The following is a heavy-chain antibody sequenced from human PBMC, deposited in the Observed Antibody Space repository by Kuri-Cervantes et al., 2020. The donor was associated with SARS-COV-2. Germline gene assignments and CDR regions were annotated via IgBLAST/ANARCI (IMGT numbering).Heavy chain of an antibody. J-gene: IGHJ5*02. D-gene: IGHD2-2*01. Sequence: SETLSLTCTVSGYSITRAYYWGWIRQPPGKGLEWIGSIYHSGSTYYNPSLKSRVTISVDTSKNQFSLKLSSVTAADTAVYYCARDIEFFLVVPAATALGSNWFDPWGQGTLVTVSS. CDR1: GYSITRAYY. CDR2: IYHSGST. V-gene: IGHV4-38-2*02. CDR3: ARDIEFFLVVPAATALGSNWFDP.